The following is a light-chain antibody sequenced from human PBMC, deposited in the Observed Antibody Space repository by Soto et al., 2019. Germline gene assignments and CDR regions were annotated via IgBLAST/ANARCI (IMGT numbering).Light chain of an antibody. CDR3: SSYTSSSTRV. CDR1: SSDVGAYDF. J-gene: IGLJ1*01. CDR2: EVS. Sequence: QSVLTQPASVSGSPGQSITISCTGTSSDVGAYDFVSWYQQHPDKAPKLMIYEVSNRPSGVSNRFSGSKSVNTATLTISGLQAXXXXXYYCSSYTSSSTRVFGTGTKLT. V-gene: IGLV2-14*03.